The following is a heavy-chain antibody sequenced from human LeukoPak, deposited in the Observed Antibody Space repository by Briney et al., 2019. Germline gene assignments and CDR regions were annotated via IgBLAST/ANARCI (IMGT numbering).Heavy chain of an antibody. CDR2: INHSGST. V-gene: IGHV4-34*01. CDR3: ARGSGQLNYYYYYYMDV. Sequence: SETLSLTCAVYGGSFSGYDWSWIRQPPGKGLEWIGEINHSGSTNYNPSLKSRVTISVDTSKNQFSLKLSSVTAADTAVYYCARGSGQLNYYYYYYMDVWGKGTTVTVSS. CDR1: GGSFSGYD. D-gene: IGHD2-2*01. J-gene: IGHJ6*03.